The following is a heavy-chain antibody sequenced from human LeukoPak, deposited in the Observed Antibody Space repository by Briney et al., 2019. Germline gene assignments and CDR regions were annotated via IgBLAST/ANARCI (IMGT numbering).Heavy chain of an antibody. J-gene: IGHJ4*02. CDR3: ARGGYSGYEYDY. D-gene: IGHD5-12*01. V-gene: IGHV3-48*03. CDR1: GFAFTTYE. CDR2: ISSSGSTI. Sequence: GGSLRLSCSASGFAFTTYERNWVRQAPGKELKWVLYISSSGSTILDAVYVRGRFTISKYNAKNSLYLQRISLRVEDTAVYYCARGGYSGYEYDYWGQGTLVTVSS.